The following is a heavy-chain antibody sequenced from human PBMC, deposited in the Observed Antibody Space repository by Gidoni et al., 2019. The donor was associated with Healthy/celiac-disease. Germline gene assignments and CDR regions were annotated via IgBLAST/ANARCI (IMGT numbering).Heavy chain of an antibody. Sequence: QVQLQESGPGLVKPSQTLSLTCTVSGGSISSGGYYWSWIRQHSGKGLEWIGYIYYSGSTYYNPSLKSLVTISVDTSKNQFSLKLSSVTAADTAVYYCARGRFGPGEFDYWGQGTLVTVSS. CDR3: ARGRFGPGEFDY. D-gene: IGHD3-10*01. CDR2: IYYSGST. V-gene: IGHV4-31*01. J-gene: IGHJ4*02. CDR1: GGSISSGGYY.